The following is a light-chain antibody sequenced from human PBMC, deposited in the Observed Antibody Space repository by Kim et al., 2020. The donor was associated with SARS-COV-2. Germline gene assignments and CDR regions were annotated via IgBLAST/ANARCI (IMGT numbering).Light chain of an antibody. CDR1: SSYVGGSDS. J-gene: IGLJ2*01. CDR3: CSSSGTYVV. CDR2: DVT. V-gene: IGLV2-11*01. Sequence: PGQSVTISCPGTSSYVGGSDSVSWYQHHPGKAPKLMIYDVTKRPSGVPDRFSGSKSGNTASLTISGLQDDDEANYYCCSSSGTYVVFGGGTQLTVL.